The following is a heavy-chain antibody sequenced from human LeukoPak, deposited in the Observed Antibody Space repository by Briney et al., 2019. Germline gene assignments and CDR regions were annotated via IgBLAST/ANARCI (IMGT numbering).Heavy chain of an antibody. CDR3: ARSTFSSNWNL. Sequence: SETLSLTCSVSGGSISSGDYYWSWIRQPPGKGLEWIGYIYYSGSTYYSPSLKTRVTISVDTSKNQFSLKLTSVTAADTAVYYCARSTFSSNWNLWGQGTLVTVSS. J-gene: IGHJ4*02. V-gene: IGHV4-30-4*01. D-gene: IGHD6-13*01. CDR1: GGSISSGDYY. CDR2: IYYSGST.